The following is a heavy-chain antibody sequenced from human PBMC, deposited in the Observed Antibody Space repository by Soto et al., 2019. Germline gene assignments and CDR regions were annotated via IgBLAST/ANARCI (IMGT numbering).Heavy chain of an antibody. Sequence: PGGSLRLSCAASGFTFSSYGMHWVRQAPGKGLEWVAVIWYDGSNKYYADSVKGRFTISRDNSKNTLYLQMNSLRAEDTAVYYCARGGEPIQSKMDDAFDIWGQGTTVTVSS. J-gene: IGHJ3*02. V-gene: IGHV3-33*01. CDR1: GFTFSSYG. CDR3: ARGGEPIQSKMDDAFDI. CDR2: IWYDGSNK. D-gene: IGHD5-18*01.